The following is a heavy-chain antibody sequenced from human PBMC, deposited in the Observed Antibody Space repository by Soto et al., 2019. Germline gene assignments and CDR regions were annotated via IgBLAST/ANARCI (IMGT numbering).Heavy chain of an antibody. Sequence: EVQLVESGGGLVKPGRSLRLSCTASGFTFGDYAMSWFRQAPGKGLEWVGFIRSKAYGGTTEYAASVKGRFTISRDDSKSIAYLQMNSLKTEDTAVYYCTREGAPTYCGGDCYRPEDYWGQGTLVTVSS. CDR2: IRSKAYGGTT. V-gene: IGHV3-49*05. D-gene: IGHD2-21*02. J-gene: IGHJ4*02. CDR1: GFTFGDYA. CDR3: TREGAPTYCGGDCYRPEDY.